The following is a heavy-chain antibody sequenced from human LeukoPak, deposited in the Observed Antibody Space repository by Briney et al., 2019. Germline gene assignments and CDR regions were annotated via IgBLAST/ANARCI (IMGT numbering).Heavy chain of an antibody. J-gene: IGHJ4*02. Sequence: PGGSLRLSCAASGFTFSSYSMNWVRQAPGKGLEWVSSISSSSSYIYYADSVKGRFTISRDNAKNSLYLQMNSLRAEDTAVYYCAREAVRTRGLDYWGQGTLVTVSS. D-gene: IGHD1-26*01. CDR3: AREAVRTRGLDY. CDR2: ISSSSSYI. CDR1: GFTFSSYS. V-gene: IGHV3-21*01.